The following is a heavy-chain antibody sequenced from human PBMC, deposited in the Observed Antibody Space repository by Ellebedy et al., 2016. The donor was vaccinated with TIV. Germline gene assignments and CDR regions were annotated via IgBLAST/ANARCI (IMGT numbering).Heavy chain of an antibody. V-gene: IGHV3-7*01. CDR2: ICQDGSEQ. J-gene: IGHJ5*01. Sequence: PGGSLRLSCAASGFSFRSYWMSWVRHAPGKGLEWVANICQDGSEQYYVDSVKGRFTISRDNAKNSVYLQMNSLRAEDTAVYYCARRGSFGDYAVQVNSWFDSWGQGTLVTVSS. CDR3: ARRGSFGDYAVQVNSWFDS. CDR1: GFSFRSYW. D-gene: IGHD4-17*01.